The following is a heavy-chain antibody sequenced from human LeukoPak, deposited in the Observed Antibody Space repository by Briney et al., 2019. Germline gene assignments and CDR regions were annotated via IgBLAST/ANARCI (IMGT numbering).Heavy chain of an antibody. Sequence: SETLSLTCTVSGGSISSSSYYWGWIRQPPGKGLEWIGSIYYGGSTYYNPSLKSRVTISVDTSKRQFSLKLTSVIAADTAVYYCARHRYYYDSSGSTLPWFDPWGQGTLVTVSS. CDR2: IYYGGST. CDR1: GGSISSSSYY. V-gene: IGHV4-39*01. J-gene: IGHJ5*02. CDR3: ARHRYYYDSSGSTLPWFDP. D-gene: IGHD3-22*01.